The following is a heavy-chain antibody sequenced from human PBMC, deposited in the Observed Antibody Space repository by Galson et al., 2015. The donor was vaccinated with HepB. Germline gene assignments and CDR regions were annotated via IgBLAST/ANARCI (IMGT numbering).Heavy chain of an antibody. V-gene: IGHV4-59*01. CDR2: ISYSGIT. D-gene: IGHD6-6*01. CDR1: GGSISSYY. Sequence: LTCTVSGGSISSYYWSWIRQPPGTGLEWIGYISYSGITNYSPSLKSRVTISVDTSKNQFSLKLSSVTAADTAVYYCARDGGYTSSYYYHYYGLDVWGQGTTVTVSS. J-gene: IGHJ6*02. CDR3: ARDGGYTSSYYYHYYGLDV.